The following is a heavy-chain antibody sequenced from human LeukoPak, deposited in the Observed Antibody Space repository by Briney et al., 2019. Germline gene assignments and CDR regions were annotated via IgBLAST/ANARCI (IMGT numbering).Heavy chain of an antibody. Sequence: GGSLRLSCAASGFTFSSYAMSWVRRAPGKGLEWVSAISGSDDSTYYADSVKGRFTISIDNAKNTLYLQMNSLRAEDTAVYYCAKDVPKYCSSTSCYHYYYMDVWGKGTTVTVSS. CDR3: AKDVPKYCSSTSCYHYYYMDV. J-gene: IGHJ6*03. D-gene: IGHD2-2*01. CDR1: GFTFSSYA. CDR2: ISGSDDST. V-gene: IGHV3-23*01.